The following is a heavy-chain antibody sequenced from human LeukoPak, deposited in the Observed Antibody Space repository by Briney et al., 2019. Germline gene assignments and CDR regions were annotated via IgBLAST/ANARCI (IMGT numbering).Heavy chain of an antibody. J-gene: IGHJ4*02. V-gene: IGHV3-43*01. CDR2: ITWDADNT. CDR3: AKDLGRLQFYFDY. CDR1: GFTFEDHT. D-gene: IGHD4-11*01. Sequence: GGTLRLSCEASGFTFEDHTMHWVRQAPGRGLEWVSLITWDADNTLYADSVRGRFTISRDNSKNSLYLQMNSLRNEDTAICYCAKDLGRLQFYFDYWGQGTLVTVSS.